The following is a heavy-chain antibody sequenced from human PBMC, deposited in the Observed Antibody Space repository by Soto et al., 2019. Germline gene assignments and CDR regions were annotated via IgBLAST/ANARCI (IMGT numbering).Heavy chain of an antibody. CDR3: ARLPSRHLVDY. D-gene: IGHD3-3*02. CDR1: GSSIHSSGYY. V-gene: IGHV4-39*01. Sequence: SETLSLTCTVSGSSIHSSGYYWGWIRHPPGKGLEWIGSMFYGVSTYYNPSLKSRVTVSVDTSKNQFSLNLRSVTAADTAVYYCARLPSRHLVDYWGQGTLVTVSS. J-gene: IGHJ4*02. CDR2: MFYGVST.